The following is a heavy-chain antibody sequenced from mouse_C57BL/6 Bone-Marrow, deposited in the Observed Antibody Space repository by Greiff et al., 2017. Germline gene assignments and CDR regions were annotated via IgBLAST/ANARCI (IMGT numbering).Heavy chain of an antibody. D-gene: IGHD2-14*01. CDR3: AIGLYCPYDY. CDR1: GYTFTSYD. Sequence: VQLQESGPELVKPGASVKLSCKASGYTFTSYDLNWVKQRPGQGLEWIGWIYPRDGSTKYNEQFKGKATLTVDTSSSPAYMELHSLSSEDSAVFVGAIGLYCPYDYWCQEASVTVSS. V-gene: IGHV1-85*01. CDR2: IYPRDGST. J-gene: IGHJ4*01.